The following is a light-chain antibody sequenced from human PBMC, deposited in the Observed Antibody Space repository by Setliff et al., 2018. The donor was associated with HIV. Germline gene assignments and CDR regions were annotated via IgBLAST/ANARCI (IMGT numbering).Light chain of an antibody. CDR3: QQGNKFPWT. CDR2: TAS. CDR1: QDINTW. Sequence: DIQMTQSPSSVSASIGVRVSITCQASQDINTWLAWYRQRPGEAPKLLISTASKLQSGVPSRFSGSGSGTHFTLTITSLQPEDLGTYFCQQGNKFPWTFGQGTKVDIK. J-gene: IGKJ1*01. V-gene: IGKV1-12*01.